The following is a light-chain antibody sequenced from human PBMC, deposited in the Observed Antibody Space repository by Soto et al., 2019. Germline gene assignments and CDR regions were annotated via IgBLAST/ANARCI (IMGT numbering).Light chain of an antibody. J-gene: IGLJ1*01. CDR3: QVWDSSSDHYV. V-gene: IGLV3-21*02. CDR1: YIETKG. CDR2: DDS. Sequence: SYELTQPPSVSVAPGQTASVSCGGDYIETKGVHWYQQKPGQAPVLVVYDDSARPSGLPERFSGSTAGNTATLTISRVEAGDEADYYCQVWDSSSDHYVFATGTKVTVL.